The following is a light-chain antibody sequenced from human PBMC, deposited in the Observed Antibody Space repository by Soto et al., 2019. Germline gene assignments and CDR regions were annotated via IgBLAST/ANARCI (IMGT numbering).Light chain of an antibody. Sequence: VLTQSACPLTLSPCDRATLSCRASQSLSSSYLAWYQQKPGHAPRLLIYGTSIRATGIPDSFSGSGSGTDFTLTITRLEHEDFAVHYCQQFGNTPPWTFGQGTKVDIK. J-gene: IGKJ1*01. V-gene: IGKV3-20*01. CDR2: GTS. CDR1: QSLSSSY. CDR3: QQFGNTPPWT.